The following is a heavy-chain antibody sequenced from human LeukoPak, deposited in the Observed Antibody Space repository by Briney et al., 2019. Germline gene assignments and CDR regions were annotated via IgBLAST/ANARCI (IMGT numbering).Heavy chain of an antibody. Sequence: SETLSLTCTVSGGSISSTSYYWGCIRQPPGKGLEWIGSIYDSGSTYYNPSLKSRVTISVDTSKNQFSLKLSSVTAADTAVYYCARLRCSSTSCYASVYYYYMDVWGKGTTVTVSS. CDR3: ARLRCSSTSCYASVYYYYMDV. D-gene: IGHD2-2*01. V-gene: IGHV4-39*01. CDR1: GGSISSTSYY. J-gene: IGHJ6*03. CDR2: IYDSGST.